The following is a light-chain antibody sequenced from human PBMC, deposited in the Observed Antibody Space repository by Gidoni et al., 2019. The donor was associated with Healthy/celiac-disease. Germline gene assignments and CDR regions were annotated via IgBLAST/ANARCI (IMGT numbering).Light chain of an antibody. CDR2: DFR. CDR1: SSDVGGYNY. V-gene: IGLV2-14*01. J-gene: IGLJ3*02. Sequence: QSALTQPASVSGSPGQSITISCTGTSSDVGGYNYVSWYQQHPGKAPKLMIYDFRNRPSGVSKRFSGSKSCNPAPLTLLWLQAGDEAYYYCSSYTSSSTLVFGGGTKLTVL. CDR3: SSYTSSSTLV.